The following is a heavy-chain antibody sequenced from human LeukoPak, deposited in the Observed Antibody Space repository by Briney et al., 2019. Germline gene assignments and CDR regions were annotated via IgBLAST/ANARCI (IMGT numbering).Heavy chain of an antibody. J-gene: IGHJ5*02. CDR2: ISSSSTYI. V-gene: IGHV3-21*01. CDR1: GFTVSSNY. Sequence: PGGSLRLSCATSGFTVSSNYMSWVRQAPGKGLEWVSSISSSSTYIYYADSLKGRFTISRDNAKNSLYLQMNSLRAEDTAVYYCARDHSRYSSGGFDPWGQGTLVTVSS. CDR3: ARDHSRYSSGGFDP. D-gene: IGHD6-19*01.